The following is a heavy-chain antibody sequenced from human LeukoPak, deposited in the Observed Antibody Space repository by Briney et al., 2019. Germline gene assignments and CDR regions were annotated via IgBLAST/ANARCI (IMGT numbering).Heavy chain of an antibody. J-gene: IGHJ3*02. D-gene: IGHD3-10*01. CDR2: ISWKSDDDYI. Sequence: GGSLRLSCTASGFTFDEYAINWGRQAPGKGVERVARISWKSDDDYISYADSVKGRFTVSRDSAKNSLYLQMNGLRPGDMALYYCARGRGADDAFDIWGQGTMVTVSS. V-gene: IGHV3-9*03. CDR3: ARGRGADDAFDI. CDR1: GFTFDEYA.